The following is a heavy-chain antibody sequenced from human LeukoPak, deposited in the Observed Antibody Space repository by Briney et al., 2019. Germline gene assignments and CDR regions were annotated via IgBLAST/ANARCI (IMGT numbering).Heavy chain of an antibody. Sequence: SETLSLTCAVYGGSFSGYYWSWIRQSPGKGLEWIGEINHSGSTNYNPSLKSRVTISVDTSKNQFSLKLSSVTAADTAVYYCARGRRYCSSTSCYGRYYYYYMDVWGKGTTVTVSS. CDR3: ARGRRYCSSTSCYGRYYYYYMDV. CDR1: GGSFSGYY. CDR2: INHSGST. V-gene: IGHV4-34*01. D-gene: IGHD2-2*01. J-gene: IGHJ6*03.